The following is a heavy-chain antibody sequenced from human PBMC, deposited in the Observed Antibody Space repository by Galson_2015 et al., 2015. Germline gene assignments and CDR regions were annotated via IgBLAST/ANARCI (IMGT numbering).Heavy chain of an antibody. CDR1: GFSFSYYY. CDR2: ISSRGSSI. D-gene: IGHD3-22*01. V-gene: IGHV3-11*01. J-gene: IGHJ3*02. Sequence: SLRLSCAASGFSFSYYYMNWIRQAPGKGLEWVAYISSRGSSIYYTDSVKGRFTISRDNAQNSLYLEVSSLRAEDTAVYYCARDARPDYYASSGFYFDIWGQGTMVIVSS. CDR3: ARDARPDYYASSGFYFDI.